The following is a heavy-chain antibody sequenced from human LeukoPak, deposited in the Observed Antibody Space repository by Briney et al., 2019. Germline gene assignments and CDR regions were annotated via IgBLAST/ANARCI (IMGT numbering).Heavy chain of an antibody. CDR1: GFTFRSYS. D-gene: IGHD3-10*01. J-gene: IGHJ4*02. CDR2: ISFSGGYI. V-gene: IGHV3-21*01. CDR3: ARDSTTLGESYDY. Sequence: PGGSLRLSCAASGFTFRSYSMNWVRQAPGKGLEWVSSISFSGGYIYYADSLKGRITISRDNAKNSLYLQMNSLRAEDTALYYCARDSTTLGESYDYWGQGTLVTVSS.